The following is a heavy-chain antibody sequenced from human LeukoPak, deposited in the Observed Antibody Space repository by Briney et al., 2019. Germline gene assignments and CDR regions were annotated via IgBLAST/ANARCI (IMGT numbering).Heavy chain of an antibody. CDR2: VSSSGSDT. CDR1: GFIFTTYA. CDR3: ARRVLGAVGYFDY. D-gene: IGHD4-23*01. Sequence: PGGSLRLSCAASGFIFTTYAMGWVRQLPGKGLEWVSSVSSSGSDTYYTSSVKGRFTISRDNSKNTLYLRVNSLRVEDTAVYYCARRVLGAVGYFDYWGQGALVTVSS. V-gene: IGHV3-23*05. J-gene: IGHJ4*02.